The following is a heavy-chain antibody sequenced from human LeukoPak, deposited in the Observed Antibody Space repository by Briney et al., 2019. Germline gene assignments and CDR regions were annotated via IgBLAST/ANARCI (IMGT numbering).Heavy chain of an antibody. V-gene: IGHV3-30*18. CDR2: ISYDGSNK. D-gene: IGHD5-12*01. Sequence: PGRSLRLSCAASGFTFSSYGMHWVRQAPGKGLEWVAVISYDGSNKYYADSVKGRFTISRDNSKNTLYLQMNSLRAEDTAVYYCAKESGEFLRYFDYWGQGTLVTVSS. J-gene: IGHJ4*02. CDR1: GFTFSSYG. CDR3: AKESGEFLRYFDY.